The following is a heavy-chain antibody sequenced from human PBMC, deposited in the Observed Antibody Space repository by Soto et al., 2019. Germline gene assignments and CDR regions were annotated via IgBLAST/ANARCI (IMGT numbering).Heavy chain of an antibody. CDR1: GGSVSSGDFS. D-gene: IGHD2-21*02. J-gene: IGHJ4*02. Sequence: SETLSLTCAVSGGSVSSGDFSWCWIRQPPGKGLEWVGYIYHSGTTYYNPSLKSRVTISVDTSKNQFSLKLNSVTAADTAVYYCARFLVPASRNTDFDYWGQGTLVTVSS. V-gene: IGHV4-30-2*01. CDR3: ARFLVPASRNTDFDY. CDR2: IYHSGTT.